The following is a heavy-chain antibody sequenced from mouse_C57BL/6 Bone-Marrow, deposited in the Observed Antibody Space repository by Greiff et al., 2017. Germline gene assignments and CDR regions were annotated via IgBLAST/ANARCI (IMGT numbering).Heavy chain of an antibody. CDR3: ARLNYGSSPWFAY. Sequence: VQLQQPGAELVKPGASVKLSCKASGYTFTSYWMHWVKQRPGQGLEWIGMIHPNSGSTNYNEKFKSKATLTVDKSSSTAYMQLSSLTSEDSAVYYCARLNYGSSPWFAYWGQGTLVTVSA. CDR2: IHPNSGST. CDR1: GYTFTSYW. D-gene: IGHD1-1*01. J-gene: IGHJ3*01. V-gene: IGHV1-64*01.